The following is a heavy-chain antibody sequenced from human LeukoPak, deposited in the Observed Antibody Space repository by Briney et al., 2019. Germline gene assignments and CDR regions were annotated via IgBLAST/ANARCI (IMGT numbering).Heavy chain of an antibody. CDR2: IRGSGGST. Sequence: GGSLRLSCAASGFTFSSYAMSWVRQAPGKGLEWVSAIRGSGGSTYYADSVKDRFTISRDNSKNTLYLQMNSLRAEDTAVYYCGRDPNGDYIGAFDMWGQGTVVTVSS. CDR3: GRDPNGDYIGAFDM. D-gene: IGHD4-17*01. CDR1: GFTFSSYA. V-gene: IGHV3-23*01. J-gene: IGHJ3*02.